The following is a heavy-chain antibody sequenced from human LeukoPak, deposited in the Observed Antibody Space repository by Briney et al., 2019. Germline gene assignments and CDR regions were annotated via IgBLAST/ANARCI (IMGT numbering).Heavy chain of an antibody. J-gene: IGHJ4*02. Sequence: SETLSLTCAVYGGSFSGYYWNWIRQPPGKGLEWIGEINHSGSTNYNPSLKSRVTISVDTSKNQFSLKLSSVTAADTAVYYCARSDYGGATAGWGQGTLVTVSS. CDR2: INHSGST. D-gene: IGHD4-23*01. CDR1: GGSFSGYY. CDR3: ARSDYGGATAG. V-gene: IGHV4-34*01.